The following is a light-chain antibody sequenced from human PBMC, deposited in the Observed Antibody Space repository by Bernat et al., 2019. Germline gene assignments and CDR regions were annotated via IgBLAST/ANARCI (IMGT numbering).Light chain of an antibody. CDR1: QSVFKW. Sequence: DIQLTQSPSTLSASVGDRVTITCRASQSVFKWLAWYQQKPGKAPKLLIYKVSYLHSGVPSRFSGSGSETEFTLTISNLQSDDFATYYCQHLSQYSWAFGQGTRVDI. CDR3: QHLSQYSWA. CDR2: KVS. J-gene: IGKJ1*01. V-gene: IGKV1-5*03.